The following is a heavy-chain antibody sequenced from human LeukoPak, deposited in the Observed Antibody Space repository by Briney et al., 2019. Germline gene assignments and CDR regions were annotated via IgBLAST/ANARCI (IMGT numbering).Heavy chain of an antibody. Sequence: ASVKVSCKASGYTFTGYYMHWVRQAPGQGLEWMGWINPNSGGTNYAQKFQGRVTMTRDTSISTAYMELSRLRSDDTAVYYCASLLWGGYCSSTSCPSEFDPWGQGTLVTVSS. D-gene: IGHD2-2*01. CDR2: INPNSGGT. V-gene: IGHV1-2*02. CDR3: ASLLWGGYCSSTSCPSEFDP. CDR1: GYTFTGYY. J-gene: IGHJ5*02.